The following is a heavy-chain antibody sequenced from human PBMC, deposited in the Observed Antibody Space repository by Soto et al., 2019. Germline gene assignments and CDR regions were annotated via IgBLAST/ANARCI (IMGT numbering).Heavy chain of an antibody. J-gene: IGHJ5*02. Sequence: EASVKVSCKVSGYTLTELSMHWVRQAPGKGLEWMGGFDPEDGETIYAQKFQGRVTMTEDTSTDTAYMELSSLRSEDTAVYYCATVLLTGFIRDNWFDPWGQGTLVTVSS. V-gene: IGHV1-24*01. CDR1: GYTLTELS. CDR3: ATVLLTGFIRDNWFDP. D-gene: IGHD1-20*01. CDR2: FDPEDGET.